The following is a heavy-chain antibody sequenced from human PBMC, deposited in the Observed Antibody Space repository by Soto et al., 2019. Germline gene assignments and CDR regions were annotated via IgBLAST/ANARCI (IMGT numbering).Heavy chain of an antibody. V-gene: IGHV3-21*06. CDR1: GFTVTRYS. CDR2: VSSTTNYI. J-gene: IGHJ4*02. Sequence: GGSLRLSCAASGFTVTRYSMNWVRQAPGKGLEWVSSVSSTTNYIYYGDSMKGRFTISRDNGKNSLYLEIHSLRAEDTAVYYCARESEDLTSNFDYWGQGTLVTVSS. CDR3: ARESEDLTSNFDY.